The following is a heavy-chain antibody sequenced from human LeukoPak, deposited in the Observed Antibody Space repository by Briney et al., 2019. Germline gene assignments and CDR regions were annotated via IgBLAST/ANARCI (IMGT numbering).Heavy chain of an antibody. J-gene: IGHJ5*02. CDR2: IHPGETET. V-gene: IGHV5-51*01. CDR1: GYTFTNYW. CDR3: ARRTDSGWKWFDP. Sequence: GESLKISCKGSGYTFTNYWIGWLRQMPGKGLKWMGIIHPGETETRYSPSFEGQIIISADRSITTAYLQWRSLKASDTAIYYCARRTDSGWKWFDPWGQGTLVTVSS. D-gene: IGHD6-19*01.